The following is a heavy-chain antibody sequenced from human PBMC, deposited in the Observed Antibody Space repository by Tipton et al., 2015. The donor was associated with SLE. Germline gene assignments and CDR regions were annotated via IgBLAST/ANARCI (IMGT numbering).Heavy chain of an antibody. CDR2: IYYTCGTTT. Sequence: GLVKPSETLSLTCTVSGDSLSSKYWSWIRQPPGKGLEWIGYIYYTCGTTTNYNPSLESRPTISIAASRNQFSLKLSSVTAAVTSVYYCARLRSCTDDICYTRIGHWGQGTRVTVSS. J-gene: IGHJ4*02. CDR3: ARLRSCTDDICYTRIGH. D-gene: IGHD2-8*01. CDR1: GDSLSSKY. V-gene: IGHV4-59*12.